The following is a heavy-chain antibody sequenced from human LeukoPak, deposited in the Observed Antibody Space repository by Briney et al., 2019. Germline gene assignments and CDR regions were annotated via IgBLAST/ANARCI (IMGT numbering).Heavy chain of an antibody. CDR1: GFTFTSYW. CDR2: IKQDGSEK. J-gene: IGHJ4*02. D-gene: IGHD3-10*01. CDR3: ATQSYGLFDY. Sequence: GGSLRLSCAASGFTFTSYWMSWVRQAPGKGLEWVANIKQDGSEKYYVDSVKGRFTISRDNAKNSLYLQMNSLRAEDTAVYYRATQSYGLFDYWGQGTLVTVSS. V-gene: IGHV3-7*01.